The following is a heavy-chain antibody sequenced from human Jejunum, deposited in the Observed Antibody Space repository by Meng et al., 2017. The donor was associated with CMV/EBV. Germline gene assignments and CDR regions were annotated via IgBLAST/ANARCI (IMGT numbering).Heavy chain of an antibody. Sequence: LSCSASVFTFRPYPLSWVRQPPGKGLVWVSSITSSSTFIYYADSAKGRFTISRDNAKTSLYLQMNSLRADDTAVYYCARDYRRGDGSGWGQGTLVTVSS. CDR1: VFTFRPYP. D-gene: IGHD2-21*02. CDR2: ITSSSTFI. CDR3: ARDYRRGDGSG. V-gene: IGHV3-21*01. J-gene: IGHJ4*02.